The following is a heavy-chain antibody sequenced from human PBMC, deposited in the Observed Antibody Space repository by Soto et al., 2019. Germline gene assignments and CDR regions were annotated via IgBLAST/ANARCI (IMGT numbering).Heavy chain of an antibody. D-gene: IGHD4-17*01. J-gene: IGHJ4*02. CDR3: TRDLQSDYDF. CDR2: INPNGGST. Sequence: QVQLLQSGAEVKKPGASVKVSCKASGYTFTSFYMHWVRQAPGQGLEWMGIINPNGGSTNYAQKFQGRVTMTRDTSTSTVYMELSSLRSEDTAVYYCTRDLQSDYDFWGQGTLVTVSS. CDR1: GYTFTSFY. V-gene: IGHV1-46*03.